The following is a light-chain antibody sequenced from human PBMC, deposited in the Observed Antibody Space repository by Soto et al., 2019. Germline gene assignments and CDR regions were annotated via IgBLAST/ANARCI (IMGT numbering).Light chain of an antibody. CDR1: QSVSSN. V-gene: IGKV3-15*01. J-gene: IGKJ3*01. CDR2: GAS. CDR3: QQYNNWPLG. Sequence: EIVMTQSPATLSVSPGERATISCRASQSVSSNLAWYQQKPGQAPRLLIYGASTRATGIPARFSGSGSGTELTLSISSLQSEDFAVYYCQQYNNWPLGFGPGTKVDIK.